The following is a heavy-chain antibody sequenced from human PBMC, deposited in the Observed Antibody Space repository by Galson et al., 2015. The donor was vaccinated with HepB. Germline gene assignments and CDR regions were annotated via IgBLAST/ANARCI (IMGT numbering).Heavy chain of an antibody. CDR2: IKQDGSEK. D-gene: IGHD6-19*01. V-gene: IGHV3-7*03. CDR3: ARRSPRIAVPRGY. CDR1: GFTFSSYW. Sequence: SLRLSCAASGFTFSSYWMSWVRQAPGKGLEWVANIKQDGSEKYYVDSVKGRFTISRDNAKNSLYLQMSSLRAEDTAVYYCARRSPRIAVPRGYWGQGTLVTVSS. J-gene: IGHJ4*02.